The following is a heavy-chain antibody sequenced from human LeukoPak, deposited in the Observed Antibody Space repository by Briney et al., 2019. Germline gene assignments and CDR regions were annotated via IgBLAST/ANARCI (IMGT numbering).Heavy chain of an antibody. D-gene: IGHD5-18*01. CDR3: ARGSKIQLWFPSWFDP. V-gene: IGHV4-34*01. CDR2: INHSGST. CDR1: GGSFSGYY. J-gene: IGHJ5*02. Sequence: SETLSLTCAVYGGSFSGYYWSWIRQPPGKGLEWIGEINHSGSTNYNPSLKSRVTISVDTSKNQFSLKLSSVTAADTAVYYCARGSKIQLWFPSWFDPWGQGTLVTVSS.